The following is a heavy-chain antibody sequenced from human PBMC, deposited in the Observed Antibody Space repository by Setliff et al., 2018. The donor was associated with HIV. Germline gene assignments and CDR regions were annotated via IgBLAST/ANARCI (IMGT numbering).Heavy chain of an antibody. D-gene: IGHD3-10*01. Sequence: SETLSLTCVVHGGSFSDHYWTGIRQPPGKGLEWIGEIGHGGSASYNPSLKSRVTIAEDTSKRLFSLRLTSVTAADTALYFCARASLGDSGPQWRSYHYMDVWGKGTTVTVSS. CDR1: GGSFSDHY. CDR3: ARASLGDSGPQWRSYHYMDV. CDR2: IGHGGSA. J-gene: IGHJ6*03. V-gene: IGHV4-34*01.